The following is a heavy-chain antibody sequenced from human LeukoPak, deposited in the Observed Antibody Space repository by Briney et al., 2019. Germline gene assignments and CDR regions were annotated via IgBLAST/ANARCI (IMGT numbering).Heavy chain of an antibody. J-gene: IGHJ4*02. Sequence: SQTLSLTCAISGDNVSSNSAAWNWIRQSPSRGLEWLGRTYYRSKWYNDYAVSVKSRITINPDTSKNQFSLQLNSVTPEDTAVYYCARGPRAGIAAAGTFDYWGQGTLVTVSS. CDR1: GDNVSSNSAA. CDR3: ARGPRAGIAAAGTFDY. D-gene: IGHD6-13*01. CDR2: TYYRSKWYN. V-gene: IGHV6-1*01.